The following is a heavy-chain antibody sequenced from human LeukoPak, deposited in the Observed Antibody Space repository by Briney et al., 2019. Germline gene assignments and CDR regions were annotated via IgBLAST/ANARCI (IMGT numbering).Heavy chain of an antibody. Sequence: PSETLSLTXTVSGDSISSNYWSWIRQSPGKGLEWLGYMSHSGSANYNPSLKSRVTISVDTPKNQFSLRLSSVTPADTAVYFCARYYASQYYFDYWGQGTLVTVSS. V-gene: IGHV4-59*12. CDR1: GDSISSNY. CDR2: MSHSGSA. CDR3: ARYYASQYYFDY. J-gene: IGHJ4*02. D-gene: IGHD3-16*01.